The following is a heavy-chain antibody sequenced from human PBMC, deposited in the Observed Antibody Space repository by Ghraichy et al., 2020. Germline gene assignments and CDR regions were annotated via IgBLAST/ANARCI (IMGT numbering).Heavy chain of an antibody. V-gene: IGHV3-64D*09. CDR1: GFTFSSYA. CDR3: VNAHSGIEDYDILTGYYHYFDY. Sequence: GSLRLSCSASGFTFSSYAMHWVRQAPGKGLEYVSAISSNGGSTYYADSVKGRFTISRDNSKNTLYLQMSSLRAEDTAVYYCVNAHSGIEDYDILTGYYHYFDYWGQGTLVTVSS. CDR2: ISSNGGST. J-gene: IGHJ4*02. D-gene: IGHD3-9*01.